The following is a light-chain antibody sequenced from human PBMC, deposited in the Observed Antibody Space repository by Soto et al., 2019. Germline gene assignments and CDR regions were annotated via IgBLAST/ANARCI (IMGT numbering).Light chain of an antibody. CDR3: AAWDGSLNGWV. Sequence: QSVLTQPPSASGTPGQRVTTSCSGSSSNIGRDTVNWYQQLPGMAPKLLIYSNNRRPSGVPDRFSGSKSGTSASLAISGLQFEDEADYYCAAWDGSLNGWVFGGGTKLTVL. V-gene: IGLV1-44*01. CDR2: SNN. CDR1: SSNIGRDT. J-gene: IGLJ3*02.